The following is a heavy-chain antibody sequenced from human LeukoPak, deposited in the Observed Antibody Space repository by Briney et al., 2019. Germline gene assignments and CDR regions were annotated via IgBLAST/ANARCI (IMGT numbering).Heavy chain of an antibody. CDR2: ISAYNGDT. D-gene: IGHD3-10*01. CDR1: GYTYTSYG. J-gene: IGHJ5*02. Sequence: ASVKVSCKASGYTYTSYGISWVRQAPGQGLEWMGWISAYNGDTHYAQKFQGRVTMTTETSTSTAYMELRSLRSDDTAVYYCARDFRGSGRYPWFDPWGQGTLVTVSS. CDR3: ARDFRGSGRYPWFDP. V-gene: IGHV1-18*01.